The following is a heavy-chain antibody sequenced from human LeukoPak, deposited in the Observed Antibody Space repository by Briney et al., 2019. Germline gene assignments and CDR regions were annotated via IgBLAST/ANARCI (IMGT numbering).Heavy chain of an antibody. D-gene: IGHD1-26*01. CDR2: ISYDGSNK. CDR1: GFTFSSYA. J-gene: IGHJ5*02. CDR3: AGGGGSYYDNWFDP. V-gene: IGHV3-30*01. Sequence: GRSLRLSCAASGFTFSSYAMHWVRQAPGKGLEWVAVISYDGSNKYYADSVKGRFTISRDNSKNTLYLQMDSLRAEDTAVYYCAGGGGSYYDNWFDPWGQGTLVTVSS.